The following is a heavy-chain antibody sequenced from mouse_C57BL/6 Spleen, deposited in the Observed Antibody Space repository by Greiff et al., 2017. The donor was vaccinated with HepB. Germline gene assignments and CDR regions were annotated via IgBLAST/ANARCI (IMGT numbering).Heavy chain of an antibody. CDR2: ISSGSSTI. V-gene: IGHV5-17*01. CDR3: ARLYRRGNARDY. Sequence: EVQLVESGGGLVKPGGSLKLSCAASGFTFSDYGMHWVRQAPEKGLEWVAYISSGSSTIYYADTVKGRFPISRDNANNTLFLPMTSLRSEDTAMYYCARLYRRGNARDYWGQGTSVTVSS. D-gene: IGHD2-1*01. CDR1: GFTFSDYG. J-gene: IGHJ4*01.